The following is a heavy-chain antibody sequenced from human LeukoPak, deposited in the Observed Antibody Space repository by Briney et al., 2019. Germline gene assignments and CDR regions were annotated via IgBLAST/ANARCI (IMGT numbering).Heavy chain of an antibody. CDR1: GGSISSSNW. Sequence: SGTLSFTCAVSGGSISSSNWWSWVRQPPGKGLEWIGEIYHSGSTNYNPSLKSRVTISVDKSKNQFSLKLSSVTAADTAVYYCAREPQLWWELLPHIRTPRSGWFDPWGQGTLVTVSS. J-gene: IGHJ5*02. CDR2: IYHSGST. V-gene: IGHV4-4*02. CDR3: AREPQLWWELLPHIRTPRSGWFDP. D-gene: IGHD1-26*01.